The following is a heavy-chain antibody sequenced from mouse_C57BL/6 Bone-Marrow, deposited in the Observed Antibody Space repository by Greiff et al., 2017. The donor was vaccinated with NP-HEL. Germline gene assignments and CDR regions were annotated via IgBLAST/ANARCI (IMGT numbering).Heavy chain of an antibody. Sequence: VKLQESGAELARPGASVKLSCKASGYTFTSYGISWVKQRTGQGLEWIGEIYPRSGNTYYNEKFKGKATLTADKSSSTAYMELRSLTSEDSAVYFCARRKTGTEDYWGQGTTLTVSS. CDR2: IYPRSGNT. D-gene: IGHD4-1*01. CDR1: GYTFTSYG. V-gene: IGHV1-81*01. CDR3: ARRKTGTEDY. J-gene: IGHJ2*01.